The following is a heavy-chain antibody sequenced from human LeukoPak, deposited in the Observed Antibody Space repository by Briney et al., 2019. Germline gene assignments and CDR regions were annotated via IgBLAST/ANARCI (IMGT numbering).Heavy chain of an antibody. CDR3: ARGPLGYCSGSTCSNFDY. Sequence: PGGSLRLSCAASGFTFSSYSMNWVRQAPGKGLEWVSYISSSSSTIYYADSVKGRFTISRDNSKNTLYLQMNSLRAEDTAVYSCARGPLGYCSGSTCSNFDYWGQGTLVTVSS. CDR2: ISSSSSTI. CDR1: GFTFSSYS. V-gene: IGHV3-48*01. D-gene: IGHD2-15*01. J-gene: IGHJ4*02.